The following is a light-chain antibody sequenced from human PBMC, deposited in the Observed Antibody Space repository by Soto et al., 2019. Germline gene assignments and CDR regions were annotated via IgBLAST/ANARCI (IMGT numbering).Light chain of an antibody. V-gene: IGKV1-27*01. CDR2: AAS. J-gene: IGKJ3*01. Sequence: DIQMTQSPTSLSASVGDRVTITCRASQGIRNYVAWYQQKPGKAPKLLIYAASTLQSGVPSRFSGSGSGTDCSLTINSLQPEDVAPYSCQKYSSVPVFGPGTKVEIK. CDR3: QKYSSVPV. CDR1: QGIRNY.